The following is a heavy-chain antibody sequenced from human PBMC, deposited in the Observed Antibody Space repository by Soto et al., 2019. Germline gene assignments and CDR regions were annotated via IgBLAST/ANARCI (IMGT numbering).Heavy chain of an antibody. J-gene: IGHJ6*04. D-gene: IGHD3-22*01. V-gene: IGHV4-59*08. CDR2: IYYSGST. CDR3: ASQDGYYPKMDV. Sequence: SETLSLTCTVSGGSISSYYWTWIRQPPGKGLEWIGYIYYSGSTNYNPSLKSRVTISVATSKTQFSLKLSSGTAADTAVYYCASQDGYYPKMDVGGKGTAVPVSS. CDR1: GGSISSYY.